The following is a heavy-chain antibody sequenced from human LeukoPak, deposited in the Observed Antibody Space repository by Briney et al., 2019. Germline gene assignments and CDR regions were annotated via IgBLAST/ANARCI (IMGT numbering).Heavy chain of an antibody. Sequence: SETLSLTCTVSGGSISSGGYYWSWIRQHPGKGLEWIGYIYYSGSTYYNPSLKSPVTISVDTSKKQFSLKLSSLSAADTAVYYCARGWRSRACWFDPWGQGTLVTVSS. V-gene: IGHV4-31*01. CDR2: IYYSGST. D-gene: IGHD6-13*01. CDR3: ARGWRSRACWFDP. CDR1: GGSISSGGYY. J-gene: IGHJ5*02.